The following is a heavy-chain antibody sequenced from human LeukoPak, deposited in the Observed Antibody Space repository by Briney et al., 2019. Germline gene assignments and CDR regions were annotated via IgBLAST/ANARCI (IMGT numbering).Heavy chain of an antibody. D-gene: IGHD6-13*01. V-gene: IGHV3-23*01. J-gene: IGHJ6*03. CDR3: AKDSVAAAGTQPLDYYYYYMDV. CDR1: GFTFSSYA. Sequence: GGSLRLSCAASGFTFSSYAMSWVRQAPGKGLEWVSAISGSGGSTYYADSVKGRFTISRDNSKNTLYLQMNSLRAEDTVVYYCAKDSVAAAGTQPLDYYYYYMDVWGKGTTVTISS. CDR2: ISGSGGST.